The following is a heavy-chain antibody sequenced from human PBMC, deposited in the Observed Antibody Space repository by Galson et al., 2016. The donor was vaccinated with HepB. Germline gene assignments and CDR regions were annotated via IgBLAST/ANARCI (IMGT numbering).Heavy chain of an antibody. CDR3: ARRGVGGSNFYYFYAMDV. CDR2: IYPGDFDT. J-gene: IGHJ6*02. D-gene: IGHD3-16*01. V-gene: IGHV5-51*01. CDR1: GYTFSSHW. Sequence: QSGAAVKKPGESLKISCKGSGYTFSSHWIAWVRQMPGKGLEWMGIIYPGDFDTKYSPSFQGQVTISAHRSISTAYLQWSSLEASDTAMYYCARRGVGGSNFYYFYAMDVWSQGATVTVSS.